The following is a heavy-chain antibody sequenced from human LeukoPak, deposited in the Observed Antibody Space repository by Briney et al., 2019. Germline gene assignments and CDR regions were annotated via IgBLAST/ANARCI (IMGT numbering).Heavy chain of an antibody. Sequence: SETLSLTCTVSGGSISSYYWSWIRQPPGKGLEWIGYIYYSGSTNYNPSLKSRVTISVDTSKNQFSLKLSSVTAADTAVYHCARMYYYGSGNWFDPWGQGTLVTVSS. CDR3: ARMYYYGSGNWFDP. V-gene: IGHV4-59*01. J-gene: IGHJ5*02. D-gene: IGHD3-10*01. CDR1: GGSISSYY. CDR2: IYYSGST.